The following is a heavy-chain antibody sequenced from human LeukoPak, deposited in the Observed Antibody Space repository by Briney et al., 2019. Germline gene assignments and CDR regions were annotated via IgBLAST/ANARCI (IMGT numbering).Heavy chain of an antibody. V-gene: IGHV3-21*01. J-gene: IGHJ4*02. CDR3: ARALHDSSGYYFDY. D-gene: IGHD3-22*01. CDR1: GFSFSNYG. CDR2: ITGNGGTT. Sequence: GGSLRLSCAASGFSFSNYGMNWVRQAPGKGLEWVSGITGNGGTTYYADSVKGRFTISRDSAKDSLFLQMNSLRAEDTAVYYCARALHDSSGYYFDYWGQGTLVTVSS.